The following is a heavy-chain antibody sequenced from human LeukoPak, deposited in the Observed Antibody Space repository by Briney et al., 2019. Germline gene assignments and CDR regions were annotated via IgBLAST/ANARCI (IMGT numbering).Heavy chain of an antibody. CDR1: GYTFTSYG. CDR2: ISAYNGNT. V-gene: IGHV1-18*01. D-gene: IGHD3-9*01. J-gene: IGHJ4*02. CDR3: ARVRRSYDILTGYYYFDY. Sequence: GASVKVSCKASGYTFTSYGISWVRQAPGQGLEWMGWISAYNGNTNYAQKLQGRVTMTTDTSTSTAYMELRSLRSDDTAVYYCARVRRSYDILTGYYYFDYWGQRTLVTVSS.